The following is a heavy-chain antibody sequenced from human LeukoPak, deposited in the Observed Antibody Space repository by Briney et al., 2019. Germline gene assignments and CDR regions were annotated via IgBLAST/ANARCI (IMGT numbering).Heavy chain of an antibody. J-gene: IGHJ4*02. D-gene: IGHD1-1*01. CDR2: IYHTGST. V-gene: IGHV4-59*01. CDR3: ARGERLGPDY. CDR1: GGPITGYY. Sequence: SETLSLTCTVSGGPITGYYWTWIRQPPGNGLEWIGYIYHTGSTNYNPSLRSRVTISVDTSQNQLSLKLTSVTAADTAVYYCARGERLGPDYWGQGTLVTVSS.